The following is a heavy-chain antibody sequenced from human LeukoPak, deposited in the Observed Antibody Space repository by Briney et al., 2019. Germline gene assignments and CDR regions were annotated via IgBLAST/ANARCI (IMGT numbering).Heavy chain of an antibody. CDR2: IFHGGTT. J-gene: IGHJ3*02. CDR1: GYFINSGYY. Sequence: PSETLSLTCAVSGYFINSGYYWGWIRQPPGKGLEWIGSIFHGGTTYYNPSLRSRVTISVDTSKNKFSLKVSSVTAADTAVFYCARHRGSGWAHDGFDIWGQGTMVTVSS. V-gene: IGHV4-38-2*01. D-gene: IGHD6-19*01. CDR3: ARHRGSGWAHDGFDI.